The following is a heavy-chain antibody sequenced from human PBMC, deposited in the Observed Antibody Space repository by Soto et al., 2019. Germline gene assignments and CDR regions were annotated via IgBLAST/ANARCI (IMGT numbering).Heavy chain of an antibody. D-gene: IGHD6-25*01. CDR3: ARESGGYDSSTRYGLDV. Sequence: SETLSLTCSVSGGSISSVGHYWTWIRQQPGKGLEWTGYIYYSGSTAYNPSLKSRVTISADRSKNQFSLNLSSVTAADTAIYYCARESGGYDSSTRYGLDVWGQGTTVTVSS. CDR1: GGSISSVGHY. J-gene: IGHJ6*02. V-gene: IGHV4-31*03. CDR2: IYYSGST.